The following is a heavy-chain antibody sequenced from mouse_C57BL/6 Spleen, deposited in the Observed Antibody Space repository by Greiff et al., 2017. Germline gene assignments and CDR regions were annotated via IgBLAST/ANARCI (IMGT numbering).Heavy chain of an antibody. D-gene: IGHD2-1*01. J-gene: IGHJ3*01. CDR1: GFTFSSYA. CDR2: ISDGGSYP. Sequence: EVKLVESGGGLVKPGGSLKLSCAASGFTFSSYAMSWVRQTPEKRLEWVATISDGGSYPSSPDNVKGRFTISRDNAKNHLYLQRSHLKSEDTAMYDCARDGNYPSWFAYWGQGTLVTVSA. CDR3: ARDGNYPSWFAY. V-gene: IGHV5-4*01.